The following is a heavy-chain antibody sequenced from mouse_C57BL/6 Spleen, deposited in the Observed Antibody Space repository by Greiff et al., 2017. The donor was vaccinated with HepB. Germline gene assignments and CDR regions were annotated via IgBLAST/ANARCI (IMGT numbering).Heavy chain of an antibody. J-gene: IGHJ3*01. V-gene: IGHV1-5*01. Sequence: VQLQQSGTVLARPGASVKMSCKTSGYTFTSYWMHWVKQRPGQGLEWIGAIYPGNSDTSYNQKFKGKAKLTAVTSASTAYMRLISLTNEDSAVYYCTRCDSSGTGRFAYWGQGTLVTVSA. CDR1: GYTFTSYW. CDR3: TRCDSSGTGRFAY. D-gene: IGHD3-2*02. CDR2: IYPGNSDT.